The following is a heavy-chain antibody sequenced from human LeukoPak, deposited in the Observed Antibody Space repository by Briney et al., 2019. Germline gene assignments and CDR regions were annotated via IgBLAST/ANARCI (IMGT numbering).Heavy chain of an antibody. J-gene: IGHJ5*02. D-gene: IGHD3-22*01. CDR2: IYYSGST. CDR1: GGSISSNSYY. V-gene: IGHV4-39*07. CDR3: ARGASNSYYFGVRNWFDP. Sequence: SETLSLTCTVSGGSISSNSYYWGWIRQPPGKGLEWIGSIYYSGSTYYNPSLKSRVTISLDTSKNQFSLKMSSVTAADTAVYYCARGASNSYYFGVRNWFDPWGQGTLVTVSS.